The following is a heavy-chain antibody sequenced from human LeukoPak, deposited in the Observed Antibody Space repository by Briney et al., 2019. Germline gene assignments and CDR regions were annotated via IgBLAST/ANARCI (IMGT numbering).Heavy chain of an antibody. V-gene: IGHV5-51*01. CDR3: ARCPLGYSSSCDGMDV. CDR1: GYTFTSYW. Sequence: GESLKISCKGSGYTFTSYWIAWVRQMPGKGLEWMGIIYPGDSDTRYSPSFQGQVTISADKSINSAYLQWSSLKASDTAMYYCARCPLGYSSSCDGMDVWGQGTTVTVSS. CDR2: IYPGDSDT. J-gene: IGHJ6*02. D-gene: IGHD6-13*01.